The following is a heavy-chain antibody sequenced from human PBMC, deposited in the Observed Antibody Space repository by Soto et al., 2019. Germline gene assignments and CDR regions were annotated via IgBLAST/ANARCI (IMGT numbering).Heavy chain of an antibody. Sequence: GGSLRLSCAASGFTFSSYAMSWVRQAPGKGLEWVSAISGSGGSTYYADSVKGRFTISRDSSKNTLYLQMNSLRAEDTAVYYCAKDQVITIFGVGGAYWGQGTLVTVSS. J-gene: IGHJ4*02. CDR3: AKDQVITIFGVGGAY. CDR2: ISGSGGST. CDR1: GFTFSSYA. V-gene: IGHV3-23*01. D-gene: IGHD3-3*01.